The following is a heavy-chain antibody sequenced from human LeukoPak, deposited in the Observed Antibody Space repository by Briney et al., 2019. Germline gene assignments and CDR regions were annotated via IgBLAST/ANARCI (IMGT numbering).Heavy chain of an antibody. CDR2: IYPGDSDT. J-gene: IGHJ4*02. V-gene: IGHV5-51*01. CDR1: GYSFTSYW. Sequence: GESLQISCMGSGYSFTSYWIGWVLQMPGKGLEWMGIIYPGDSDTRYSPSFQGQVTISADKSISTAYLQWSSLKASDTAMYYCARDYYDSSGYYDYWGQGTLVTVSS. D-gene: IGHD3-22*01. CDR3: ARDYYDSSGYYDY.